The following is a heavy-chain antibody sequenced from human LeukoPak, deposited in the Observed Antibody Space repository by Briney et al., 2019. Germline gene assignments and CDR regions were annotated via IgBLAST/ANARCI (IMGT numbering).Heavy chain of an antibody. CDR3: ARQLDYDAFDI. J-gene: IGHJ3*02. Sequence: SETLSLTCTVSGGSISSYYWSWIRQPPGKGLEWIGYIYYSGSTNYNPSLKSRVTISVDTSKNQFSLKLSSVTAADTAVYYCARQLDYDAFDIWGQGTMVTVSS. CDR1: GGSISSYY. CDR2: IYYSGST. D-gene: IGHD3/OR15-3a*01. V-gene: IGHV4-59*01.